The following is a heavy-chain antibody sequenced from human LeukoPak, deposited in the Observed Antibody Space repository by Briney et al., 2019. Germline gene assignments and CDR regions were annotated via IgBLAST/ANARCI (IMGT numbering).Heavy chain of an antibody. D-gene: IGHD6-13*01. J-gene: IGHJ5*02. CDR3: ARHAWGSSWYYWFDP. Sequence: PSETLSLTCTVSGGSISSSSHYWGWIRQPPGKGLERIGSIYDSGSTYYNPSLKSRVTISVDTSKNQFSLKLTSMTAADTAVYYCARHAWGSSWYYWFDPWGQGTPVTVSS. CDR2: IYDSGST. V-gene: IGHV4-39*01. CDR1: GGSISSSSHY.